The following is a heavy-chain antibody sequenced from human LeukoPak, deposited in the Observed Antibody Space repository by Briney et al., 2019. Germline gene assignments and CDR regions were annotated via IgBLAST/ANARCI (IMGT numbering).Heavy chain of an antibody. V-gene: IGHV4-59*01. CDR1: GGSISSYY. D-gene: IGHD2-21*02. CDR3: ARKYCGGDCYSDAFDI. CDR2: IYYSGGT. Sequence: SETLSLTCTVSGGSISSYYWSWIRQPPGKGLEWIGYIYYSGGTNYNPSLKSRVTISVDTSKNQFSLKLSSVTAADTAVYYCARKYCGGDCYSDAFDIWGQGTMVTVSS. J-gene: IGHJ3*02.